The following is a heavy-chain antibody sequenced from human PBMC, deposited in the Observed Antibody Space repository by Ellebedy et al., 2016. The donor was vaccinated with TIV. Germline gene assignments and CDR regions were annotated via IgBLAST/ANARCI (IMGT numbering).Heavy chain of an antibody. CDR3: VKLDSSGFYYGRLDY. D-gene: IGHD3-22*01. CDR1: GFTFSGHA. Sequence: GGSLRLSCAASGFTFSGHAMSWVRQTPGKGLEWVSGIIAGGDSTHYVDSVKGRFTISRDKSKKTLYLQMNSLRAEDTAVYYCVKLDSSGFYYGRLDYGGQGTLVTVSS. J-gene: IGHJ4*02. CDR2: IIAGGDST. V-gene: IGHV3-23*01.